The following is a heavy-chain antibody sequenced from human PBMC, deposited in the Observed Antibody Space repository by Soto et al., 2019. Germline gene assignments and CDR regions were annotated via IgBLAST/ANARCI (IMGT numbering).Heavy chain of an antibody. D-gene: IGHD3-9*01. CDR3: AGGPNYDILTGNYDGMDV. J-gene: IGHJ6*02. CDR1: GYTFSSYG. CDR2: ISAYNGNT. V-gene: IGHV1-18*01. Sequence: GASVKVSCKASGYTFSSYGISWVRQAPGQGLEWMGWISAYNGNTNYAQKLQGRVTMTTDTSTSTAYMELRSLRSDDTAVYYCAGGPNYDILTGNYDGMDVWGQGTTVTVSS.